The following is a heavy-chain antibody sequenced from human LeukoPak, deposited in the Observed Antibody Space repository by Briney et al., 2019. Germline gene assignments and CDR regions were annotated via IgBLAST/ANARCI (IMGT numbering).Heavy chain of an antibody. CDR3: ARDQCSSTSCLPAFDI. V-gene: IGHV3-21*01. D-gene: IGHD2-2*01. J-gene: IGHJ3*02. CDR1: GFTFSSHS. Sequence: PGGSLRLSCAASGFTFSSHSMNWVRQAPGKGLEWVSSISSSSSYIYYADSVKGRFTISRDNVKNSLYLQMNSLRAEDTAVYYCARDQCSSTSCLPAFDIWGQGTMVTVSS. CDR2: ISSSSSYI.